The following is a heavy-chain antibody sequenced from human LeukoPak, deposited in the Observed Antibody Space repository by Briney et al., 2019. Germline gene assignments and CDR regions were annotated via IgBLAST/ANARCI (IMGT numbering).Heavy chain of an antibody. CDR3: ARGYCNSNTCYIAFDV. Sequence: GGSLRLSCAASGFTFSSYSMNWVSQAPGKGLEWVSYISSSGTTIYYADSVKGRFTISRDNPKNSLYLQMNSLRAEDTAVYYCARGYCNSNTCYIAFDVWGQGTMVTVSS. CDR1: GFTFSSYS. V-gene: IGHV3-48*01. D-gene: IGHD2-2*02. CDR2: ISSSGTTI. J-gene: IGHJ3*01.